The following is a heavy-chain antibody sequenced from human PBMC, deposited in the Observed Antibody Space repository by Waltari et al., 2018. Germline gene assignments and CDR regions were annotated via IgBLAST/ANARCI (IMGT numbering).Heavy chain of an antibody. CDR1: GFTFSSYD. CDR3: ARGGSGSSWSMAYYYMDV. J-gene: IGHJ6*03. V-gene: IGHV3-13*01. D-gene: IGHD3-10*01. Sequence: EVQLVESGGGLVQPGGSLRLSCAASGFTFSSYDMHWVRPATGKGLEWVSAIGTAGDTYYPGSVKGRFTISRENAKNSLYLQMNSLRAGDTAVYYCARGGSGSSWSMAYYYMDVWGKGTTVTVSS. CDR2: IGTAGDT.